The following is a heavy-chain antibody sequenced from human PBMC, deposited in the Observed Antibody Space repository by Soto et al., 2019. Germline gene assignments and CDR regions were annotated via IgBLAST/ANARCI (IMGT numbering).Heavy chain of an antibody. J-gene: IGHJ2*01. D-gene: IGHD2-15*01. V-gene: IGHV1-45*02. CDR1: GYTFTYRY. CDR3: ARSKDCSGGSCLTYFDL. CDR2: ITPFNGNT. Sequence: QMQLVQSGAEVKKTGSSVKVSCKASGYTFTYRYLHWVRQAPGQALEWMGWITPFNGNTNYAQKFQDRVTITRDRSMSTAYMELSSLRSEDTAMYYCARSKDCSGGSCLTYFDLWGRGTLVTVSS.